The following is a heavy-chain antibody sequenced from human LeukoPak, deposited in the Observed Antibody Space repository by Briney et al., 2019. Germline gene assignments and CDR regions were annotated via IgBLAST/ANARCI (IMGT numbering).Heavy chain of an antibody. CDR2: INPNSGGT. J-gene: IGHJ6*02. V-gene: IGHV1-2*02. Sequence: ASVKVSCKASAYTFTGYYMHWVRQAPGQGLEWMGWINPNSGGTNYAQKFQGRVTMTRDTSISTAYMELSRLRSDDTAVYYCAREIDPIVVVPAASGHYYYGMDVWGQGTTVTVSS. CDR1: AYTFTGYY. CDR3: AREIDPIVVVPAASGHYYYGMDV. D-gene: IGHD2-2*01.